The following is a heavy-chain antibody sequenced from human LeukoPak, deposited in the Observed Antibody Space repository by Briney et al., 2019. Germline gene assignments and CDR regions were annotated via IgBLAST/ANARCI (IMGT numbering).Heavy chain of an antibody. CDR2: ISAYNGNT. CDR3: ARDEHEGGYYYYYYMDV. D-gene: IGHD3-16*01. J-gene: IGHJ6*03. V-gene: IGHV1-18*01. CDR1: GYTFSSYG. Sequence: ASVKVSCKASGYTFSSYGISWVRQAPGQGLEWMGWISAYNGNTDYAQKLQGRVTMTTDTSTSTAYMELSRLRSDDTAVYYCARDEHEGGYYYYYYMDVWGKGTTVTVSS.